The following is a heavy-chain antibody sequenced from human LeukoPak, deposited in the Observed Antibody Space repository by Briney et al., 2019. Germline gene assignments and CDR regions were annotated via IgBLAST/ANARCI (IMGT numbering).Heavy chain of an antibody. J-gene: IGHJ6*02. CDR1: GFTFSSYA. V-gene: IGHV3-30-3*01. Sequence: WRSLRLSCAASGFTFSSYAMHWVRQAPGKGLEWVAVISYDGSNKYYADSVKGRFTISRDNSKNTLYLQMNSLRAEDTAVYYCARVRDHPYSSGLSPYYYYGMDVWGQGTTVTVSS. CDR2: ISYDGSNK. CDR3: ARVRDHPYSSGLSPYYYYGMDV. D-gene: IGHD6-19*01.